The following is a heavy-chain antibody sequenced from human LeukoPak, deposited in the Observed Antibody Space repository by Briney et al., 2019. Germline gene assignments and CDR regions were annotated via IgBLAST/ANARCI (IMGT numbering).Heavy chain of an antibody. CDR1: GFTVSSND. Sequence: GGSLRLSCAASGFTVSSNDMSWVRQAPGKGLEWVSVIYSGGSTYYADSVKGRFNISRDNSKNTLYLQMNSLRAEDTAVYYCARVTATKYYYYMDVWGKGTTVTVSS. CDR3: ARVTATKYYYYMDV. J-gene: IGHJ6*03. V-gene: IGHV3-53*01. CDR2: IYSGGST. D-gene: IGHD6-25*01.